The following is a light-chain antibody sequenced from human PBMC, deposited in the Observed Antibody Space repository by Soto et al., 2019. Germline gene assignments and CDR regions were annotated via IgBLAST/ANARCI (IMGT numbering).Light chain of an antibody. Sequence: QSVLTQPASVSGTPGQSITISCTGTISDIGGYNYVSWYQQFPGKAPKLIIVEVSGRPSGVSDRFSGSKSGNTASLTISGLQAEDEADYYCSSYTNKNSYILFGGGTKLTVL. CDR2: EVS. CDR1: ISDIGGYNY. J-gene: IGLJ2*01. V-gene: IGLV2-14*01. CDR3: SSYTNKNSYIL.